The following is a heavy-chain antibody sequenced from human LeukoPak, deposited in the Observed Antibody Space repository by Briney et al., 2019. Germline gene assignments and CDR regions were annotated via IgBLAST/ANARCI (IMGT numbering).Heavy chain of an antibody. D-gene: IGHD2-15*01. J-gene: IGHJ4*02. CDR1: GFTFSSYS. CDR2: ISSSSSYI. CDR3: AKERLRYCSGGSCYAFDY. V-gene: IGHV3-21*01. Sequence: GGSLRLSCAASGFTFSSYSMNWVRQAPGKGLEWVSSISSSSSYIYYADSVKGRFTISRDNSKNTLYLQMNSLRAEDTAVYYCAKERLRYCSGGSCYAFDYWGQGTLVTVSS.